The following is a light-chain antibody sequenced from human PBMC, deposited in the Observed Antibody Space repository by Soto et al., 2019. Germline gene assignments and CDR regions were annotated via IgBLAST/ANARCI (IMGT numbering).Light chain of an antibody. J-gene: IGKJ1*01. CDR2: DAS. CDR1: QRVASD. CDR3: QQYLNSPRT. V-gene: IGKV3-20*01. Sequence: VLTQSPGTLSLSPGEGATLSCRASQRVASDLAWYLQKPGQPPRLLIYDASIRATAIPDRISGSGSERDFTLTISRLEPEDAAVYYCQQYLNSPRTFGQGTKVDIK.